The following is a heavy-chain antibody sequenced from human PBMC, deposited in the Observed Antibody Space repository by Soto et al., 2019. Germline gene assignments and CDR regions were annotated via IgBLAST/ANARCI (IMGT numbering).Heavy chain of an antibody. CDR3: VRDLDGSGSYYTDY. CDR2: IRVHKGNT. V-gene: IGHV1-18*01. Sequence: QVQLVQSGAEVKKPGASVKVSCTASGYNFINYGITWVRQAPGQGLEWMGWIRVHKGNTNYAQKFQGRVTMITDTSTSTAYMELRSLRPDDTAVYYCVRDLDGSGSYYTDYWGPGTLVIVSS. D-gene: IGHD3-10*01. CDR1: GYNFINYG. J-gene: IGHJ4*02.